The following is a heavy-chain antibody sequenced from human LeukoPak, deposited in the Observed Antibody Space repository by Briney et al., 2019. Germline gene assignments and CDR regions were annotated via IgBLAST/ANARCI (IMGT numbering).Heavy chain of an antibody. CDR3: ARHTLLYCSGGSCYGYYGMDV. Sequence: PSETLSLTCTVSGGSISSYYWSWIRQPAGKGLEWIGRIYTSGSTNYNPSLKSRVTMSVDTSKTHFSLKLSSVTAADTAVYYCARHTLLYCSGGSCYGYYGMDVWGQGTTVTVSS. CDR2: IYTSGST. CDR1: GGSISSYY. J-gene: IGHJ6*02. V-gene: IGHV4-4*07. D-gene: IGHD2-15*01.